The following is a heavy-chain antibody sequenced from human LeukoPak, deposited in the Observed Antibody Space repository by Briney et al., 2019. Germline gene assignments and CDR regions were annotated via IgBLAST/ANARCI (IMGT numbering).Heavy chain of an antibody. V-gene: IGHV3-33*01. CDR1: RFTFSDYG. J-gene: IGHJ4*02. CDR3: ARDRGFDSSGYFLDY. D-gene: IGHD3-22*01. CDR2: IWYDGSNK. Sequence: PGGSLRLSCAAARFTFSDYGMQWVRQAPGRGREWVAVIWYDGSNKYYAESVKGRFTISRDNSENTLYLQMNSMRAEDTAVYYCARDRGFDSSGYFLDYWGQGTLVTVSS.